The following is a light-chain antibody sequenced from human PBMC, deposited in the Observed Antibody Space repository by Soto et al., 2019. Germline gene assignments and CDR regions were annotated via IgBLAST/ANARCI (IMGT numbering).Light chain of an antibody. CDR3: SSHTSSNTLV. CDR2: DVS. V-gene: IGLV2-14*01. J-gene: IGLJ1*01. CDR1: SSDFGDYNY. Sequence: QSALTQPASVSGSPGQSITISCTGTSSDFGDYNYVSWYQQHPGKAPRLVIYDVSNRPSGVSSRFSGSRSGNTASLTISGIQAEDEADYYCSSHTSSNTLVFGIGPKLTVL.